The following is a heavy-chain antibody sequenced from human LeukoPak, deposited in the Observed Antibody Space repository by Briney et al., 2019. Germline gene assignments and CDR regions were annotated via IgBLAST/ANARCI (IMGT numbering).Heavy chain of an antibody. CDR3: ARVNPQRPDCSSTSCFVDAFDI. D-gene: IGHD2-2*01. V-gene: IGHV3-21*01. CDR2: ISSNSNYR. CDR1: GFTFSTYS. J-gene: IGHJ3*02. Sequence: GGSLRLSCAASGFTFSTYSMNWVRQAPGKELEWVSCISSNSNYRNYANSVKGRFTISRDNAKNSLYLQMNSLRAEDTAVYYCARVNPQRPDCSSTSCFVDAFDIWGQGTMVTVSS.